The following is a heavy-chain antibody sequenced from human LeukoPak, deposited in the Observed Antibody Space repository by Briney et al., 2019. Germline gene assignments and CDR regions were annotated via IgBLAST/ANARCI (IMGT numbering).Heavy chain of an antibody. CDR1: GGSISSSSYY. D-gene: IGHD3-22*01. CDR3: ASYCSGGSCYGTMIARTYYYDSSGYYRYFTYYFDY. CDR2: IYYSGST. J-gene: IGHJ4*02. V-gene: IGHV4-39*07. Sequence: PSETLSLTCTVSGGSISSSSYYWGWIRQPPGKGLEWIGSIYYSGSTYYNPSLKSRVTISVDTSKNQFSLKLSSVTAADTAVYYCASYCSGGSCYGTMIARTYYYDSSGYYRYFTYYFDYWGQGTLVTVSS.